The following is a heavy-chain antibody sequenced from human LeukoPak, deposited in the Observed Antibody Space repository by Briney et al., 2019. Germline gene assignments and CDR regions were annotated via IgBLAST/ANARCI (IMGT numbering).Heavy chain of an antibody. Sequence: GGSLRLSCAASGFTFSSYAMHWVRQAPGKGLEWVAVISYDGSNKYYADSVKGRFTISRDNSKNTLYLQMNSLRAEDTAVYYCARAQGTWELRHGMDVWGQGTTVTVSS. CDR3: ARAQGTWELRHGMDV. D-gene: IGHD1-26*01. CDR2: ISYDGSNK. CDR1: GFTFSSYA. J-gene: IGHJ6*02. V-gene: IGHV3-30-3*01.